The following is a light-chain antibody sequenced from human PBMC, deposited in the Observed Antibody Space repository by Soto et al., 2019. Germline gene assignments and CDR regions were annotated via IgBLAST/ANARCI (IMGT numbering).Light chain of an antibody. J-gene: IGKJ2*01. CDR2: KAS. CDR1: QSISRY. Sequence: DIPMTQSPSTLSASVGDRVTITCRASQSISRYLAWYQQKPGRAPKVLIYKASNLESGVPSRFSGSGSETEFSLTISSLQPDDSATYYCQHYNTYPYTFGQGTKLEI. CDR3: QHYNTYPYT. V-gene: IGKV1-5*03.